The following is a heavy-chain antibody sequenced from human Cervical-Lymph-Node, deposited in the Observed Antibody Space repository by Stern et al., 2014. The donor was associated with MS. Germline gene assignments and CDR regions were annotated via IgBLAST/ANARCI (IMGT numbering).Heavy chain of an antibody. CDR2: IKSKTDGGTT. CDR3: ATDPYYYDSSGYFFERQPRPLEYDY. J-gene: IGHJ4*02. V-gene: IGHV3-15*01. Sequence: EVQLLESGGGLVKPGGSLRLSCAASGFTFSDAWMSWVRQAPGEGLEWVGRIKSKTDGGTTDYAAPVKGRFTISRDDSKNMLYLQMNSLKTEDTAVYYCATDPYYYDSSGYFFERQPRPLEYDYWGQGTLVTVSP. D-gene: IGHD3-22*01. CDR1: GFTFSDAW.